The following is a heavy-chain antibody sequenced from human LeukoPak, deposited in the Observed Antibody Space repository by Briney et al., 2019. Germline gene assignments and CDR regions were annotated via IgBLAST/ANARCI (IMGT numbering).Heavy chain of an antibody. D-gene: IGHD3-10*01. V-gene: IGHV4-59*12. CDR1: GGSISSYY. CDR3: ARLMPPTIGYYGSGSYTYWFDP. J-gene: IGHJ5*02. Sequence: SETLSLTCTVSGGSISSYYWSWIRQPPGKGLEWIGYIYYSGSTNYNPSLKSRVTISVDTSKNQFSLKLSSVTAADTAVYYCARLMPPTIGYYGSGSYTYWFDPWGQGTPVTVSS. CDR2: IYYSGST.